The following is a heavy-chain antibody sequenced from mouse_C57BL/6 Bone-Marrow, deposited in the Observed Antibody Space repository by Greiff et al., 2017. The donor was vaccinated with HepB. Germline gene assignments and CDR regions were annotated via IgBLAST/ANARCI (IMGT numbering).Heavy chain of an antibody. D-gene: IGHD2-13*01. V-gene: IGHV2-9-1*01. CDR3: ASDIDYADYYAMDY. Sequence: VQLKESGPGLVAPSQSLSITCTVSGFSLTSYAISWVRQPPGKGLEWLGVIWTGGGTNYNSALKSRLSLSKDNSKSQVFLKMKSLQTDDTARYYCASDIDYADYYAMDYWGEGTSVTVSS. CDR1: GFSLTSYA. J-gene: IGHJ4*01. CDR2: IWTGGGT.